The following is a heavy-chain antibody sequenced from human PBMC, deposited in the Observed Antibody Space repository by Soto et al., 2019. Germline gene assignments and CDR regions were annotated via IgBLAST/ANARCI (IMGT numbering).Heavy chain of an antibody. Sequence: LSLSCAASGFSFSTSGMHWVRQAPVKGLEWVTVIPYDGSHQYYADSVKGRFTISRDNSKNTLYLQMNSLRPEDTAVYYCAKLLVLEGEVQDFDPWGQGTLVTVSS. V-gene: IGHV3-30*18. J-gene: IGHJ5*02. CDR2: IPYDGSHQ. CDR3: AKLLVLEGEVQDFDP. D-gene: IGHD3-3*01. CDR1: GFSFSTSG.